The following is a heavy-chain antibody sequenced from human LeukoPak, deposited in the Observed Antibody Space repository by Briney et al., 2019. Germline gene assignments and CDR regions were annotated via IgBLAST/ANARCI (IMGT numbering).Heavy chain of an antibody. D-gene: IGHD3-10*01. Sequence: ASVKVSCEASGYTFTPYDMHWVRQAPGQGLEWMGWINPNSGNTNYAQKFQGRVTLTRNTSISTAYMELSRLRSDDTAVYYCARGLHEGAGSYTRVWFEPWGQGALVTVSS. V-gene: IGHV1-8*01. CDR3: ARGLHEGAGSYTRVWFEP. CDR1: GYTFTPYD. CDR2: INPNSGNT. J-gene: IGHJ5*02.